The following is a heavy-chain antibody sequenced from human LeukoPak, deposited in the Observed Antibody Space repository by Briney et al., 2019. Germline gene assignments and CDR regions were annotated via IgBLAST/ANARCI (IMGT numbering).Heavy chain of an antibody. D-gene: IGHD4-23*01. V-gene: IGHV1-8*01. CDR3: ARGRYGGNRFFDN. Sequence: ASVKVSCKASGYNFRDQEINWVRQASGQGLEWVGWIHPNSGKTGYAQKSQGRVSMTRTTSISTTYMELTSLTSEDTAVYYCARGRYGGNRFFDNWGQGTQLIVSS. CDR2: IHPNSGKT. J-gene: IGHJ4*02. CDR1: GYNFRDQE.